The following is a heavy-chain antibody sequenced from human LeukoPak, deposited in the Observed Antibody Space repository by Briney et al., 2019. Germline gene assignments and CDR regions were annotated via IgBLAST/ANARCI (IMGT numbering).Heavy chain of an antibody. V-gene: IGHV4-39*07. D-gene: IGHD1-1*01. CDR3: ARLRYPFDY. J-gene: IGHJ4*02. CDR2: IYYSGST. Sequence: SETLSLTCTVSGGSISSSSYYWGWIRQPPGKGLEWIGSIYYSGSTYYNPSLKSRVTISVDTSKNQFSLKLSSVTAADTAVYYCARLRYPFDYWGQGTPVTVSS. CDR1: GGSISSSSYY.